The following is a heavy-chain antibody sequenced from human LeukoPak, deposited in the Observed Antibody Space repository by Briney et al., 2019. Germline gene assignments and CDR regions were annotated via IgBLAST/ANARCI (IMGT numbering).Heavy chain of an antibody. CDR1: GGSISSSDYY. CDR3: ARERNSGYHGSAFDI. CDR2: IYYSGNT. Sequence: PSETLSLTCTVSGGSISSSDYYWAWIRQPPGRSLEWIGSIYYSGNTHYNPSLKSRVTISVDTSKNQFSLKLSSVTAADTAVYYCARERNSGYHGSAFDIWGQGTMVTVSS. D-gene: IGHD5-12*01. V-gene: IGHV4-39*02. J-gene: IGHJ3*02.